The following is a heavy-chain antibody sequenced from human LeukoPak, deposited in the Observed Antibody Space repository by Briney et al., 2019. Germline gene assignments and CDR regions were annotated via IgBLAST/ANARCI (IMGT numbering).Heavy chain of an antibody. V-gene: IGHV4-59*01. D-gene: IGHD4-23*01. CDR3: ARGGNFSWFDP. CDR1: GGSISSYY. Sequence: SETLSLTCTVSGGSISSYYWSWIRQPPRKGLEWIGYIYYSGSTNYNPSLKSRVTISVDTSKNQFSLKLSSVTAADTAVYYCARGGNFSWFDPWGQGTLVTVSS. J-gene: IGHJ5*02. CDR2: IYYSGST.